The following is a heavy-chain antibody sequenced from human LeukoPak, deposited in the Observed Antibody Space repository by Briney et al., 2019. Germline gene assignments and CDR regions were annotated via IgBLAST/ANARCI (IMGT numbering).Heavy chain of an antibody. D-gene: IGHD1-26*01. CDR2: ITSSSSHI. J-gene: IGHJ6*03. Sequence: PGGSLRLSCAASGFTFSSYSMNWVRQAPGKGLEWVSSITSSSSHIYYADSVKGRFTISRDNARNSLYLQMNSLRAEDTAVYYCARDPYSGGYGNYYYYYMDVWGKGTTVTISS. V-gene: IGHV3-21*01. CDR1: GFTFSSYS. CDR3: ARDPYSGGYGNYYYYYMDV.